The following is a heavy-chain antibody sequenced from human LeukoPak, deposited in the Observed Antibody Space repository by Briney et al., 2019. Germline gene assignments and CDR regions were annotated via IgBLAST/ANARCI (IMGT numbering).Heavy chain of an antibody. Sequence: ASVKVSCKASGYTFTSYGISWVRQAPGQGLEWMGWISAYSGNTHYAQKLQGRVTMTTDISTSTAYMELRSLRSDDTAVYYCAREGALDIVPIDWGQGTLVTVSS. CDR2: ISAYSGNT. J-gene: IGHJ4*02. V-gene: IGHV1-18*01. CDR1: GYTFTSYG. CDR3: AREGALDIVPID. D-gene: IGHD5-12*01.